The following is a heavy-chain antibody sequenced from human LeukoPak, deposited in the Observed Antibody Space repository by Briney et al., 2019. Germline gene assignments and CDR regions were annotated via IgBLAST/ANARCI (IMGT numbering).Heavy chain of an antibody. CDR2: ISSSSSYI. J-gene: IGHJ4*02. D-gene: IGHD5-24*01. V-gene: IGHV3-21*01. CDR3: ARGEEKATITALDS. CDR1: GFTFSNYD. Sequence: GGSLRLSCAASGFTFSNYDMHWVRQAPGKGLEWVLAISSSSSYIYYADSIKGRLTISRDNAENSLYLQMNSLRAVDTAVYFCARGEEKATITALDSWGQGTLVTVSS.